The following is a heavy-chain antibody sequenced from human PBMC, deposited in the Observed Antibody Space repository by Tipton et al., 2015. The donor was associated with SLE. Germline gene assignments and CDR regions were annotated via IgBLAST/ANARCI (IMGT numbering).Heavy chain of an antibody. V-gene: IGHV4-61*09. CDR3: ARDRSTSLPMDV. CDR2: IYFIGST. D-gene: IGHD2-2*01. J-gene: IGHJ6*03. CDR1: GGSIISGSNY. Sequence: TLSLTCTVSGGSIISGSNYWNWIRQSAGKGLEWIGHIYFIGSTNYNPSLKSRATISLDTSKNQFSLQLSSVTAADTAVYYCARDRSTSLPMDVWGKGTTVTLSS.